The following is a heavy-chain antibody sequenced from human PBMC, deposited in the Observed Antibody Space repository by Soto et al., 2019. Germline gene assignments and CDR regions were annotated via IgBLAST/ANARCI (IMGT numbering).Heavy chain of an antibody. D-gene: IGHD1-20*01. V-gene: IGHV4-31*03. Sequence: TLSLTCTVSVGSISSGGYYWSWILQHPEKGLEWIGYIYYTGSTYYNPSLKSRVTMSVDTSKNQFSLKLSSVTAADTAVYYCATVGGNWNYVDHWGQGTLVTVSS. CDR2: IYYTGST. CDR3: ATVGGNWNYVDH. J-gene: IGHJ4*02. CDR1: VGSISSGGYY.